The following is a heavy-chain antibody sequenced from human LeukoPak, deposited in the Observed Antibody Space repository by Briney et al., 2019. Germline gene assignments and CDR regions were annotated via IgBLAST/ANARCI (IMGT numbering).Heavy chain of an antibody. J-gene: IGHJ3*02. CDR3: ASGYCGGACQLGGVDM. D-gene: IGHD2-21*02. CDR1: GGSFSGYY. Sequence: SETLSLTCAVYGGSFSGYYWSWIRQPAGKGLEGIGRVYTSGSTNYNPSLTSRVTMSVDTSKNQFSLKLSSVTAADTAVYYCASGYCGGACQLGGVDMWGQGTMVTVST. V-gene: IGHV4-59*10. CDR2: VYTSGST.